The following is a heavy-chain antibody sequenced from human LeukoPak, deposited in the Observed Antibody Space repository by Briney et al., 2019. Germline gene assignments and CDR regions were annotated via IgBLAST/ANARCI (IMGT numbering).Heavy chain of an antibody. CDR2: ISGSGGST. J-gene: IGHJ4*02. CDR1: GFTFSSYA. V-gene: IGHV3-23*01. CDR3: AKGGFGELYLSEIDY. Sequence: SGGSLSLSCAASGFTFSSYALSWVRQAPGKGLEWVSAISGSGGSTYYADSVKGRFPISRDNSKNTLYLQMNSLRAEDTAVYYCAKGGFGELYLSEIDYWGQGTLVTVSS. D-gene: IGHD3-10*01.